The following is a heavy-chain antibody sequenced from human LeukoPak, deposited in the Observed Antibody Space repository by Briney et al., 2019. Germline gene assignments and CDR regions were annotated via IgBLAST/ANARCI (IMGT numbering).Heavy chain of an antibody. V-gene: IGHV3-74*01. CDR2: IDSDVSNT. J-gene: IGHJ4*02. Sequence: GGSLRLSCAASGFTFSSYWMHWVRQASGKGLVWVSRIDSDVSNTNYADSVKGRFTISRDNAKNTVYLQMNSLRAEDTAIYYCASDSYYDSTVGFDYWGQGTLVTVSS. CDR3: ASDSYYDSTVGFDY. D-gene: IGHD3-22*01. CDR1: GFTFSSYW.